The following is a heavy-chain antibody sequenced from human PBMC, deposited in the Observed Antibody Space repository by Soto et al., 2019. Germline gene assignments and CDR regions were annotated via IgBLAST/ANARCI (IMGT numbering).Heavy chain of an antibody. Sequence: EVQLLESGGGLVQPGGSLRLSCAASGFTFSSYAMSWVRQAPGKGLEWVSAISGSGGSTYYADSVKGRFTISRVNSKNTLYLQMNSLRAEDTAVYYCAKDPGVRGVIIRPYYYGMDVWGQGTTVTVSS. CDR1: GFTFSSYA. J-gene: IGHJ6*02. V-gene: IGHV3-23*01. CDR3: AKDPGVRGVIIRPYYYGMDV. CDR2: ISGSGGST. D-gene: IGHD3-10*01.